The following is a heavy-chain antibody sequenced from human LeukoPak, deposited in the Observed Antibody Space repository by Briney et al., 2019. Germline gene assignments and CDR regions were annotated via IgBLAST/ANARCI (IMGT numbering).Heavy chain of an antibody. J-gene: IGHJ5*02. CDR1: GRSISGSSYF. CDR3: ARSVVPAAPGDWFDP. V-gene: IGHV4-39*01. D-gene: IGHD2-2*01. Sequence: PSETLSLTCTVSGRSISGSSYFWGWLRQPPGKGLEWSGSSYYSGSTYYNPSLQSRVTISVDTSKNQFSLKLSSVTTADTAVYYCARSVVPAAPGDWFDPWGQGTLVTVSS. CDR2: SYYSGST.